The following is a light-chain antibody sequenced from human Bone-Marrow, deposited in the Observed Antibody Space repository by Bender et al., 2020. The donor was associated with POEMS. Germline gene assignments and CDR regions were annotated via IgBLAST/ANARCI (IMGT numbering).Light chain of an antibody. CDR2: DVS. V-gene: IGLV2-11*01. CDR3: QSWDSSTAV. CDR1: SSDVGGYNY. Sequence: QSALTQPPSVSGSPGQSITISCTATSSDVGGYNYVSWYQQHPGKAPKLMIFDVSQRPSGVPERFSGSNSGTTATLTISGTQTTDEADYYCQSWDSSTAVFGGGTRLSVL. J-gene: IGLJ2*01.